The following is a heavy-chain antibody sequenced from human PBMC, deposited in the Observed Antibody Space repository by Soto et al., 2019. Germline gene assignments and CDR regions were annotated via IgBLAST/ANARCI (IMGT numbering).Heavy chain of an antibody. CDR1: GYTLTELS. CDR2: FDPEDGET. CDR3: ATMNMLSRGNYYYYYMDV. Sequence: GASVKVSCKVYGYTLTELSMHWVRQAPGKGLEWMGGFDPEDGETIYAQKFQGRVTMTEDTSTDTAYMELSSLRSEDTAVYYCATMNMLSRGNYYYYYMDVWGKGTTVTVSS. J-gene: IGHJ6*03. D-gene: IGHD2-8*01. V-gene: IGHV1-24*01.